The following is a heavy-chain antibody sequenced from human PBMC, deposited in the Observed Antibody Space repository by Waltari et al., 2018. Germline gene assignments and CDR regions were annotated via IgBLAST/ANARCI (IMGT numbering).Heavy chain of an antibody. J-gene: IGHJ4*02. CDR3: ASMYYYGSGRTGTTGRDY. CDR1: GGSISSSSYY. D-gene: IGHD3-10*01. V-gene: IGHV4-39*07. Sequence: QLQLQESGPGLVKPSETLSLTCTVSGGSISSSSYYWGWIRQPPGKGLEWIGSIYYSGSTYYNPSLKSRVTISVDTSKNQFSLKLSSVTAADTAVYYCASMYYYGSGRTGTTGRDYWGQGTLVTVSS. CDR2: IYYSGST.